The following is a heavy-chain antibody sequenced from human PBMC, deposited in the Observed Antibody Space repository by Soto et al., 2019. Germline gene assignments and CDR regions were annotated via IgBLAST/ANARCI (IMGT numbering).Heavy chain of an antibody. D-gene: IGHD3-3*01. CDR3: GSKRRITIFGVAIDIGVDYVEY. J-gene: IGHJ4*02. Sequence: EVQLVESGGGLVKPGVSLRLSCAASGFTFSSYSMNWVRQAPGKGLEWVASISSSSSYIYYADSVKGRFTISRDNAKNSLSLQINSLTEEDTAVYYRGSKRRITIFGVAIDIGVDYVEYWGKGTLVNVSS. CDR1: GFTFSSYS. V-gene: IGHV3-21*01. CDR2: ISSSSSYI.